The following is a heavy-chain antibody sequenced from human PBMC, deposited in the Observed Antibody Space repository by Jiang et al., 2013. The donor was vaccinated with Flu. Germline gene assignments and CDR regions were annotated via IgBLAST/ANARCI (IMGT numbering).Heavy chain of an antibody. Sequence: AASGFTFSSYAMHWVRQAPGKGLEWVAVISYDGSNKYYADSVKGRFTISRDNSKNTLYLQMNSLRAEDTAVYYCARGFPTYYYDSSGYYSEGGVGGSYSYGMDVWGKGTTVTVSS. J-gene: IGHJ6*04. CDR2: ISYDGSNK. CDR1: GFTFSSYA. D-gene: IGHD3-22*01. CDR3: ARGFPTYYYDSSGYYSEGGVGGSYSYGMDV. V-gene: IGHV3-30*01.